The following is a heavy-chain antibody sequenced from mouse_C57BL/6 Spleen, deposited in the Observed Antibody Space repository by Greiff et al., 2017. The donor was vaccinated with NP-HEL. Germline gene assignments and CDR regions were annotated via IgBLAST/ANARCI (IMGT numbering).Heavy chain of an antibody. J-gene: IGHJ4*01. Sequence: EVKVVESEGGLVQPGSSMTLSCTASGFTFSDYYMAWVRQVPENGLEWIANINYDGGSTSYLDSLKGRFIISRDNAWSILYLQMSSLTSEDTATYYCARERGYDYDERRYAMAYWGQGTSVTVSS. CDR3: ARERGYDYDERRYAMAY. CDR2: INYDGGST. V-gene: IGHV5-16*01. CDR1: GFTFSDYY. D-gene: IGHD2-4*01.